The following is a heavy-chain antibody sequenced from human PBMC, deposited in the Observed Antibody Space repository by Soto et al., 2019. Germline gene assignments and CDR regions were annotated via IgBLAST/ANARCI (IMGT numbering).Heavy chain of an antibody. Sequence: GASVKVSCKASGYTFTGYYMHWVRQAPGQGLEWMGWINPNSGGTNYAQKFQGWVTMTRDTSISTAYMELSRLRSDDTAVYYCARSLVYLPRGGMDVWGQGNTVTVSS. D-gene: IGHD2-8*01. CDR1: GYTFTGYY. J-gene: IGHJ6*02. CDR3: ARSLVYLPRGGMDV. CDR2: INPNSGGT. V-gene: IGHV1-2*04.